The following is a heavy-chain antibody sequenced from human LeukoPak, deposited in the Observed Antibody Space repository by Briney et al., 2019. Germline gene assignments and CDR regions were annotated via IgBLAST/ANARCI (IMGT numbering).Heavy chain of an antibody. CDR1: LERTSIIIAS. CDR3: SIDARAFYSLLLQY. V-gene: IGHV6-1*01. D-gene: IGHD2-15*01. J-gene: IGHJ4*02. Sequence: SQTLSLTSVMPLERTSIIIASWSWLRQSPARGLEWLGSTYYRSGWYSDYAASVKGRINFNPHTSKNQVSLTFISVTPEDTAVYYVSIDARAFYSLLLQYWGQGTLVTVSS. CDR2: TYYRSGWYS.